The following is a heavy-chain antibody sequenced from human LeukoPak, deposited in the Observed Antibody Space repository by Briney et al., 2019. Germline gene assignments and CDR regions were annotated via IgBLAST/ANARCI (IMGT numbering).Heavy chain of an antibody. CDR1: GYTFTSYG. CDR2: ISAYNGNT. V-gene: IGHV1-18*01. J-gene: IGHJ5*02. Sequence: ASVKVSCKASGYTFTSYGISWVRQAPGQGLEWMGWISAYNGNTNYAQKLQGRVTMTTDTSTSTAYMELRSLRSDDTAVYYCARESGRNYVLNWLDPWGQGTLVTVSS. D-gene: IGHD1-7*01. CDR3: ARESGRNYVLNWLDP.